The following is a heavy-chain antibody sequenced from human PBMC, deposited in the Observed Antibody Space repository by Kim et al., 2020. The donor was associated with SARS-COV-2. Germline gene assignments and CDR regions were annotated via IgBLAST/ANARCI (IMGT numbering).Heavy chain of an antibody. CDR3: VKDRNPMIVGSGSFDY. Sequence: GGSLRLSCPASGFTFNKYFMTWVRQAPGKGLEWVSSISGTGLSTYYADSVKGRFTISRDNSKNTMYLHMSSLRAEDTAVFYCVKDRNPMIVGSGSFDYWG. CDR1: GFTFNKYF. J-gene: IGHJ4*01. D-gene: IGHD3-22*01. V-gene: IGHV3-23*01. CDR2: ISGTGLST.